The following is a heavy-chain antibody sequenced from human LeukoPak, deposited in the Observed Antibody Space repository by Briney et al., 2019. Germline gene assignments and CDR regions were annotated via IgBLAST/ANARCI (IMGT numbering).Heavy chain of an antibody. CDR2: ISGSGSST. V-gene: IGHV3-23*01. J-gene: IGHJ4*02. CDR1: GFTFGSYA. D-gene: IGHD2-2*02. Sequence: GGSLRLSCAASGFTFGSYAMSWVRQAPGKGLEWVSSISGSGSSTYYADSMKGRLTISRDISKNTLYLQMNSLRVEDTAVYYCAKDGRYCTSSNCYTVWYFDSWGQGTLVTVSS. CDR3: AKDGRYCTSSNCYTVWYFDS.